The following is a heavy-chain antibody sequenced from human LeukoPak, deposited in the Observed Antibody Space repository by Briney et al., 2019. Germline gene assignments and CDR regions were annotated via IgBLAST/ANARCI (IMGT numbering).Heavy chain of an antibody. CDR3: AREGGEIQFFDY. CDR2: ISSSSFTI. D-gene: IGHD3-16*01. V-gene: IGHV3-48*03. CDR1: GFTFSSYE. J-gene: IGHJ4*02. Sequence: GGALRLSCAASGFTFSSYEMNWVRQAPGKGLEWVSYISSSSFTIYYADSVKGQFTISRDNAKNSLYLQMNSLRAEDTAVYYCAREGGEIQFFDYWGQGTLVTIPS.